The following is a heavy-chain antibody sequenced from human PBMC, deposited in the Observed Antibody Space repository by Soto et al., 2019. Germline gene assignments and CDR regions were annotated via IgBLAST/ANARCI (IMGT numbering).Heavy chain of an antibody. V-gene: IGHV3-7*01. D-gene: IGHD5-12*01. CDR3: ARDVVATIGFDYYYYVDV. CDR1: GFTFSSYW. Sequence: GGSLRLSCAASGFTFSSYWMSWVRQAPGKGLEWVANIKQDGSEKYYVDSVKGRFTISRDNAKNSLYLQMNSLRAEDTAVYYCARDVVATIGFDYYYYVDVWGKGTTVTVSS. J-gene: IGHJ6*03. CDR2: IKQDGSEK.